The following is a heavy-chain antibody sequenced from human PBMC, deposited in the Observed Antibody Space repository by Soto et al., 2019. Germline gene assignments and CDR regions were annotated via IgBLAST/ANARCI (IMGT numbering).Heavy chain of an antibody. CDR3: ARDGSSWYYYYYGMDV. Sequence: GASVKVSCKASGYTFTSYGISCVRQAPGQGLEWMGWISAYNGNTNYAQKLQGRVTMTTDTSTSTAYMELRSLRSDDTAVYYCARDGSSWYYYYYGMDVWGQGTTVTVSS. CDR2: ISAYNGNT. CDR1: GYTFTSYG. V-gene: IGHV1-18*04. J-gene: IGHJ6*02. D-gene: IGHD6-13*01.